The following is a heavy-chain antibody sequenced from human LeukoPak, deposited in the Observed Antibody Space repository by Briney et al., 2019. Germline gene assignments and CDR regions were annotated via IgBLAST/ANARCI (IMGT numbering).Heavy chain of an antibody. Sequence: PGGSLRLSCAASGFTFSSYPMHWVRQAPGKGLEWVAVIWYDGSNKYYADSVKGRFTISRDNAKNTLYLQMNSLRAEDTAVYYCVREATSLTIFGMDVWGQGTTVTVSS. CDR3: VREATSLTIFGMDV. D-gene: IGHD4-11*01. CDR1: GFTFSSYP. V-gene: IGHV3-33*08. CDR2: IWYDGSNK. J-gene: IGHJ6*02.